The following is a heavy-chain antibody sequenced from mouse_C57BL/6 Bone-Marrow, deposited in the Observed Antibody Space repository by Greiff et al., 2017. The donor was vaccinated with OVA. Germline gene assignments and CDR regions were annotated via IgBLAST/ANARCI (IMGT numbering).Heavy chain of an antibody. V-gene: IGHV1-81*01. Sequence: VQLQQSGAELARPGASVKLSCKASGYTFTSYGISWVKQRTGQGLEWIGEIYPRSGNTYYNEKFKGKATLTADKSSSTAYMELRSLTSEDSAVYFGARSEDDYDLYAMDYWGQGTSVTVSS. J-gene: IGHJ4*01. D-gene: IGHD2-4*01. CDR3: ARSEDDYDLYAMDY. CDR1: GYTFTSYG. CDR2: IYPRSGNT.